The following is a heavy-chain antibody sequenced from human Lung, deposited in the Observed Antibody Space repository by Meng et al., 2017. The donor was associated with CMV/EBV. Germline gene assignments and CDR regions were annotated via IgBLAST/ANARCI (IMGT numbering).Heavy chain of an antibody. V-gene: IGHV3-30-3*01. CDR3: ARDTFQYYGSGHYFDY. J-gene: IGHJ4*02. CDR1: GFTFSSHS. Sequence: GESLKISCAASGFTFSSHSMHWVRQAPGKGLEWVADITYDGSNKYSADSVKGRFTISRDNSKNSLYLQMNSLRAEDTAVYYCARDTFQYYGSGHYFDYWGQGXLVTVSS. D-gene: IGHD3-10*01. CDR2: ITYDGSNK.